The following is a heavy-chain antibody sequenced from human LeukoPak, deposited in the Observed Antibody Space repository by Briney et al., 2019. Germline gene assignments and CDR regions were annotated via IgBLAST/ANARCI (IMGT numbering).Heavy chain of an antibody. J-gene: IGHJ4*02. V-gene: IGHV4-39*01. CDR1: GGSISSSSYY. CDR2: IYYSGST. Sequence: SETLSLTCTVSGGSISSSSYYWGWIRQPPGKGLEWIGSIYYSGSTYYNPSLKSRVTISVDTSKNQFSLKPSSVTAADTAVYYCARFRSSGYSSGWFYVSETYYFDYWGQGTLVTVSS. CDR3: ARFRSSGYSSGWFYVSETYYFDY. D-gene: IGHD6-19*01.